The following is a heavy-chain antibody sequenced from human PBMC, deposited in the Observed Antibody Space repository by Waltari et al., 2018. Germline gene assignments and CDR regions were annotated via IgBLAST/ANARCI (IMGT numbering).Heavy chain of an antibody. CDR3: ARAPRITVDAFDM. J-gene: IGHJ3*02. D-gene: IGHD3-10*01. V-gene: IGHV3-53*02. CDR1: GFTVSSNY. Sequence: VQLVETRGGLIQPGGSLRLSCAASGFTVSSNYMSWVRQAPGKGLEWVSIFYSGGNTYYADSVKGRFTISRDNSKNTLYLQMNSLRVEDTAVYYCARAPRITVDAFDMWGQGTMVTVSS. CDR2: FYSGGNT.